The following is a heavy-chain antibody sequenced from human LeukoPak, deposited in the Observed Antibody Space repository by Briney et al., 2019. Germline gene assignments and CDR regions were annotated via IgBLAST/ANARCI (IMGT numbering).Heavy chain of an antibody. CDR2: INHSGST. CDR1: GGSFSGYY. V-gene: IGHV4-34*01. D-gene: IGHD3-10*01. Sequence: SETLSLTCAVYGGSFSGYYWSWIRQPPGKGLEWIGEINHSGSTNYNPSLKSRVTISVDTSKTQFSLKLSSVPAADTAVYYCARLRHGSGSYYYYYMDVWGKGTTVTISS. J-gene: IGHJ6*03. CDR3: ARLRHGSGSYYYYYMDV.